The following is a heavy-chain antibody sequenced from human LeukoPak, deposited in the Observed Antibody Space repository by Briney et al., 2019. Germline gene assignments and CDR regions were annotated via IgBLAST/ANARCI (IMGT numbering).Heavy chain of an antibody. D-gene: IGHD3-16*01. CDR1: GFTVITND. Sequence: PGGSLRLSCAASGFTVITNDMTWVRQAPGKGLEWVSVLYSDGNTKYADSVQGRFTISRDNSKNTLYFEMNSLSPDDTAVYYCARGVEPLAANTLAYWGQGTLVTVSS. CDR3: ARGVEPLAANTLAY. V-gene: IGHV3-53*01. J-gene: IGHJ4*02. CDR2: LYSDGNT.